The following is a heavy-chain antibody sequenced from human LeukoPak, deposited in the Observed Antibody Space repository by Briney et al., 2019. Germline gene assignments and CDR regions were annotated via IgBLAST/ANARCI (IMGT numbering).Heavy chain of an antibody. CDR1: GYTFTSYD. D-gene: IGHD4-17*01. CDR2: MNPNSGNT. J-gene: IGHJ3*02. CDR3: ASPIMTTATGAFDM. V-gene: IGHV1-8*01. Sequence: ASVKVSCKASGYTFTSYDINWVRQATGQGLEWMGWMNPNSGNTGYAQKFQGRVTMTRNTSISTAYMELSSLRSEDTTVYYCASPIMTTATGAFDMWGQGTMVTVSS.